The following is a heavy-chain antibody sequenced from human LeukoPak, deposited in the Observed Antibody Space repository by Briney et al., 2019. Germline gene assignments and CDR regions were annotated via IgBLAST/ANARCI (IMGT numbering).Heavy chain of an antibody. CDR3: ASTFAAAGTFDY. CDR1: GFIVRSNY. J-gene: IGHJ4*02. CDR2: ISSNGGST. V-gene: IGHV3-64*01. Sequence: GGSLRLSCAASGFIVRSNYMSWFRQAPGKGLEYVSAISSNGGSTYYANSVKGRFTISRDNSKNTLYLQMGSLRAEDMAVYYCASTFAAAGTFDYWGQGTLVTVSS. D-gene: IGHD6-13*01.